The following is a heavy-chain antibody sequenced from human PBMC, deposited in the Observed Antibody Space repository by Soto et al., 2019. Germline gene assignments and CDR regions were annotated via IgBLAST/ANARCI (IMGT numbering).Heavy chain of an antibody. CDR2: IYYSGST. CDR3: VSVRKCSGGSCYWFDP. D-gene: IGHD2-15*01. Sequence: PSETLSLTCTVSGGSLSSGGYHWSWIRQQPGKGQEWIGYIYYSGSTYYNPSLKSRVTISVDTSKNQCSLKLSSVTTADTAVYYCVSVRKCSGGSCYWFDPWGQGTLVTVSS. J-gene: IGHJ5*02. CDR1: GGSLSSGGYH. V-gene: IGHV4-31*03.